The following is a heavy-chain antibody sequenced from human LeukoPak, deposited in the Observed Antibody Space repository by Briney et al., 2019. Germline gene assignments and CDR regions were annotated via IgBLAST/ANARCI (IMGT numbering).Heavy chain of an antibody. V-gene: IGHV4-61*02. D-gene: IGHD5-12*01. J-gene: IGHJ6*03. Sequence: TLSLTCTVSGGSISSGSHYWSWIRQAAGKGLEWIGRIYTSENTNYNPSLKSRVTISVDTSKNQFSLKLSSVTAADTAVYYCATEVHSGYDDGTYYFYYNYMDVWGKGTTVTVSS. CDR3: ATEVHSGYDDGTYYFYYNYMDV. CDR2: IYTSENT. CDR1: GGSISSGSHY.